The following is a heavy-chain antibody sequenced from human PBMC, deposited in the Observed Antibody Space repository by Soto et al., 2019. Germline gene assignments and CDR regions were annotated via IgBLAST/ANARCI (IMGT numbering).Heavy chain of an antibody. V-gene: IGHV1-18*01. CDR3: ARARNVAAAGTFIDY. D-gene: IGHD6-13*01. CDR2: ISGYSGDT. J-gene: IGHJ4*02. Sequence: GASVKVSCKASGYTFTSYGVSWVRQAPGQGLEWMGWISGYSGDTNYEQKVQGRVTMTTDTSTSTAYMELRSLRSDDTAVYYCARARNVAAAGTFIDYWGQGTLVTVSS. CDR1: GYTFTSYG.